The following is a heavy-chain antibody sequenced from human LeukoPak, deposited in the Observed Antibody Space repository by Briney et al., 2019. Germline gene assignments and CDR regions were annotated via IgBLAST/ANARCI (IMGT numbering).Heavy chain of an antibody. D-gene: IGHD1-20*01. Sequence: SQTLSLTCVISGDSLSSNSADWSWIRQSPSRGLEWLGRTYYKSKWYNDYAVSVKSRIIINPDTSKNQISLQLNSVTPEDTAVYYCAKVNYNWHAPYYYIDVWGKGTTVTISS. J-gene: IGHJ6*03. CDR3: AKVNYNWHAPYYYIDV. CDR2: TYYKSKWYN. CDR1: GDSLSSNSAD. V-gene: IGHV6-1*01.